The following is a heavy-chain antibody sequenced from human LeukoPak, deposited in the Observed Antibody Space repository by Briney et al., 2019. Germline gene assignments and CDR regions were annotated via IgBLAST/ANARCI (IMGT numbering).Heavy chain of an antibody. V-gene: IGHV3-23*01. Sequence: GGSLRLSCAASGFTFSSYAMSWVRQAPGKGLEWVSGISGSGDSTYYADSVKGRFTIYRDNSKNTLYLQMNSLRAEDTAVYYCAKGWSGMDVWGQGTTVTVSS. D-gene: IGHD6-13*01. CDR1: GFTFSSYA. J-gene: IGHJ6*02. CDR3: AKGWSGMDV. CDR2: ISGSGDST.